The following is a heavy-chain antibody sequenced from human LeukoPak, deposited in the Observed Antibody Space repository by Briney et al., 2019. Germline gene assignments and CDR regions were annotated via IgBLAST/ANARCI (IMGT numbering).Heavy chain of an antibody. Sequence: PGGSLRLSCAASGFTFSSYEMNWVRQAPGKGLEWVSDISSSGSTIYYADSVKGRFTISRDNAKNSLYLQMNSLRTEDTALYFCAKDKSGDGYNNYFDYWGEGTLVTVSS. CDR2: ISSSGSTI. CDR3: AKDKSGDGYNNYFDY. J-gene: IGHJ4*02. CDR1: GFTFSSYE. D-gene: IGHD5-24*01. V-gene: IGHV3-48*03.